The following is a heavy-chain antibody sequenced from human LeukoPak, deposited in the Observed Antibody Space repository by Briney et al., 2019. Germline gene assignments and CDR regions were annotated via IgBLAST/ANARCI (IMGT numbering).Heavy chain of an antibody. V-gene: IGHV4-34*01. CDR1: GGSFSGYY. CDR3: ARDPTTVTPIFDS. CDR2: INHSGST. J-gene: IGHJ4*02. Sequence: SETLSLTCAVYGGSFSGYYWSWIRQPPGKGLEWIGEINHSGSTNYNPSLKSRVSMSGDTSKNQVSLKLRSVAAADTAVYYCARDPTTVTPIFDSWGQGTLVTVSS. D-gene: IGHD4-17*01.